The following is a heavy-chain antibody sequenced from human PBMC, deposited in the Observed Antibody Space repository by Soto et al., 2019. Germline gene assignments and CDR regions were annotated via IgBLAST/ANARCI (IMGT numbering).Heavy chain of an antibody. V-gene: IGHV4-59*11. CDR1: GGSISSHY. CDR3: TRSGGDYVNGGYYGGDYDY. Sequence: QVQLQESGPGLVKPSETLSLTCTVSGGSISSHYLSWIRQSPGKGLEWIGYIHHTGTTNYNPSLKSRVTISLATSQNQLSLKLTSVTAADTAVYYCTRSGGDYVNGGYYGGDYDYWGRGTLVTVSS. J-gene: IGHJ4*02. CDR2: IHHTGTT. D-gene: IGHD3-22*01.